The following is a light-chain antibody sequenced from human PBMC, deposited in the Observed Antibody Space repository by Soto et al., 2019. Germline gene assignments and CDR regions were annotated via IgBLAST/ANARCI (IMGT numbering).Light chain of an antibody. CDR2: RNN. Sequence: QSVLTQPPSASGTPGQRVTISCSGSSSNIGSNYVYWYQQLPGTAPKLLIYRNNQRPSGVPDRFSGSKSGTSASLAISGLQSEDEADYYCAAWDDSLRAVFGGGTKLTVL. V-gene: IGLV1-47*01. J-gene: IGLJ3*02. CDR1: SSNIGSNY. CDR3: AAWDDSLRAV.